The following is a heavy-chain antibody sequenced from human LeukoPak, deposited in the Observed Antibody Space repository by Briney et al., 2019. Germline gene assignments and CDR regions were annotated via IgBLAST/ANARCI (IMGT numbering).Heavy chain of an antibody. CDR2: IYSSGST. Sequence: SETLSLTCRVSGGSISSYYWSWIRQPPGKGLEWIGYIYSSGSTNYNPSLKSRVTISADTSKNQFSLKLSSVTAADTAVYYCARGDYYYMDVWGKGATVTVPS. D-gene: IGHD1-26*01. J-gene: IGHJ6*03. CDR1: GGSISSYY. V-gene: IGHV4-59*01. CDR3: ARGDYYYMDV.